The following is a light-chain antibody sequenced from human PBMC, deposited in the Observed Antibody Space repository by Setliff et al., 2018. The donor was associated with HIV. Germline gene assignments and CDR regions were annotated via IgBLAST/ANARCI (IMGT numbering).Light chain of an antibody. CDR2: YDS. Sequence: SYELTQPPAVSLAPGETARITCGGNNIGSKSVHWYQQKPGRAPVLVIYYDSDRPSGIPERFPGSNSGNTATLTITRVEAGDEADYYCQVWDSGSDHVVFGGGTKVTVL. V-gene: IGLV3-21*04. J-gene: IGLJ3*02. CDR3: QVWDSGSDHVV. CDR1: NIGSKS.